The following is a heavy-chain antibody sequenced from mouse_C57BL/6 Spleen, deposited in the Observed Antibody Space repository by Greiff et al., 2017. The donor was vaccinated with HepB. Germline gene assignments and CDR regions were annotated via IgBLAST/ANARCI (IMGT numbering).Heavy chain of an antibody. CDR2: INPYNGGT. D-gene: IGHD1-1*02. CDR3: ARWCNQEYAMDY. J-gene: IGHJ4*01. CDR1: GYTFTDYY. Sequence: EVKLQESGPVLVKPGASVKMSCKASGYTFTDYYMNWVKQSHGKSLEWIGVINPYNGGTSYNQKFKGKATLTVDKSSSTAYMELNSLTSEDSAVYYCARWCNQEYAMDYWGQGTSVTVSS. V-gene: IGHV1-19*01.